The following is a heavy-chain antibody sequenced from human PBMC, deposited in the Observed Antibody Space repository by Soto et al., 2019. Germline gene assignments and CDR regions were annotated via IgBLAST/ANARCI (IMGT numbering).Heavy chain of an antibody. CDR2: IYYSGST. V-gene: IGHV4-30-4*01. CDR1: CGSITNNNYY. J-gene: IGHJ5*02. CDR3: ARSDPAWFEP. Sequence: SEALSLTCPVSCGSITNNNYYWAWIRQPPGKGLEWIGYIYYSGSTYYNPSLKSRVTISVDTSKNQFSLKLSSVTAADTAVYYCARSDPAWFEPWGQGTLVTVSS.